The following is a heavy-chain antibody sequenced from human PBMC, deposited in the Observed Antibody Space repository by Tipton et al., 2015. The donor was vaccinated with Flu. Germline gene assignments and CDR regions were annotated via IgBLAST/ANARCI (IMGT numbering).Heavy chain of an antibody. J-gene: IGHJ6*02. CDR1: GYTFNNYG. V-gene: IGHV1-18*01. D-gene: IGHD1-26*01. Sequence: QLVQSGVEVKKPGASVKVSCKASGYTFNNYGITWVRRAPGQGLEWMGWISGYNGDTNYAEKLQGRVTMTTDTSTNTAYMELRSLKSDDTAMYYCARDRGGSNIHLESPFSYRMDVWGQGP. CDR2: ISGYNGDT. CDR3: ARDRGGSNIHLESPFSYRMDV.